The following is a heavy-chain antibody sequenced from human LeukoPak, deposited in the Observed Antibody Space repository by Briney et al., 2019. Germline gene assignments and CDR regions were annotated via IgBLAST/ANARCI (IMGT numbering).Heavy chain of an antibody. CDR1: GFSFSNHG. D-gene: IGHD3-10*01. CDR3: ARDSYQDYYGRFDP. Sequence: PGGSLRLSCAASGFSFSNHGMHWVRRAPGKRLEWVAVIWDDGSNKRYANSVNGRFTISRDNSENTLYLQMNGLTAEDTAMYYCARDSYQDYYGRFDPWGQGTLVTVSS. CDR2: IWDDGSNK. V-gene: IGHV3-33*01. J-gene: IGHJ5*02.